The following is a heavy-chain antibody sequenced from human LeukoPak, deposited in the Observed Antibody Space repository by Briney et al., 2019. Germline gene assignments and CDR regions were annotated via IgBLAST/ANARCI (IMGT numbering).Heavy chain of an antibody. J-gene: IGHJ4*02. CDR1: GFTVSSNY. V-gene: IGHV3-53*01. D-gene: IGHD4-17*01. CDR3: AARTRDGDYAF. Sequence: SGGSLRLSCAASGFTVSSNYMSWVRQAPGKGLEWVSLIQSDSSTNYADSVKGRFTISRDNSKNTLYLQMNSLRAEDTAVYYCAARTRDGDYAFWGQGTLVTVSS. CDR2: IQSDSST.